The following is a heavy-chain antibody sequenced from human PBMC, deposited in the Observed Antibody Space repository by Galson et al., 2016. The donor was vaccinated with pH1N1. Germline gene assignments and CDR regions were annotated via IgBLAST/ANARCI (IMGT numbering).Heavy chain of an antibody. CDR3: ARGDMMTKHFQL. Sequence: LSLTCAVSGGSINSGHWWTWVRQPPGRGLEWIGEIFHSGGTNHNPSLKSRVTISVAKSKKQFSLTLTSLTAADTAVDYCARGDMMTKHFQLWGQGTLVIFSS. CDR2: IFHSGGT. CDR1: GGSINSGHW. D-gene: IGHD3-16*01. J-gene: IGHJ1*01. V-gene: IGHV4-4*02.